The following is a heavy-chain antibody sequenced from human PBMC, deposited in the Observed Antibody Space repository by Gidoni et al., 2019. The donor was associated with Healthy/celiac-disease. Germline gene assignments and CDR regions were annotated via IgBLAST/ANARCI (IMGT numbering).Heavy chain of an antibody. D-gene: IGHD3-10*01. Sequence: QVQLVQSGAEVKKTGASVKVSCKAAGGTCSSYAISWVRQAPGQGLAWMGGIIPIFGTANSAQNFQGRVTITAADSTSTAYMELSSLRSEDTAVYYCAKTTLYGSGSHFDYWGQGTLVTVSS. CDR1: GGTCSSYA. V-gene: IGHV1-69*01. J-gene: IGHJ4*02. CDR3: AKTTLYGSGSHFDY. CDR2: IIPIFGTA.